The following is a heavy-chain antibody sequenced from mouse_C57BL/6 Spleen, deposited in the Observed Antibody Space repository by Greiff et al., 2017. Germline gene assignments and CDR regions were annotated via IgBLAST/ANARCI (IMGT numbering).Heavy chain of an antibody. Sequence: QVQLQQPGAELVRPGTSVKLSCKASGYTFTSYWMHWVKQRPGQGLEWIGVIDPSDSYTNYNQKFKGKATLTVDTSSSTAYMQLSSLTSEDSAVYYCAIIYYDYDAGAPYAMDYWGQGTSVTVSS. CDR3: AIIYYDYDAGAPYAMDY. D-gene: IGHD2-4*01. CDR2: IDPSDSYT. J-gene: IGHJ4*01. V-gene: IGHV1-59*01. CDR1: GYTFTSYW.